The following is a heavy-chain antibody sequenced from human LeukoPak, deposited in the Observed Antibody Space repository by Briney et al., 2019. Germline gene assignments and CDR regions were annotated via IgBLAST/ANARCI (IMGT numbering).Heavy chain of an antibody. J-gene: IGHJ5*02. CDR2: VTHIGKT. Sequence: SPTPSPTCSVDAASASGYNCRWICERPGGRVWWIGGVTHIGKTNYNTSLKSGVTISVDTSKNQFSLKLSAVTAAETAAYYCARGPRRQWLVQTGWFDPWGQGTLVTVSS. CDR1: AASASGYN. D-gene: IGHD6-19*01. V-gene: IGHV4-34*01. CDR3: ARGPRRQWLVQTGWFDP.